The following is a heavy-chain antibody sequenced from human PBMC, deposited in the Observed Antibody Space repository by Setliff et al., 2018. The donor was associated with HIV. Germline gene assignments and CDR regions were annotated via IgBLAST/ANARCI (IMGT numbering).Heavy chain of an antibody. J-gene: IGHJ6*03. V-gene: IGHV4-34*08. CDR3: NIYYYYYMDV. CDR2: INHSGST. Sequence: SETLRLSCAASGFTFSSYMMNWVRQPPGKGLEWIGEINHSGSTNYNPSLKSRVTISVDTSKNQFSLKLSSVTAADTAVYYCNIYYYYYMDVWGKGTTVTVSS. CDR1: GFTFSSYM.